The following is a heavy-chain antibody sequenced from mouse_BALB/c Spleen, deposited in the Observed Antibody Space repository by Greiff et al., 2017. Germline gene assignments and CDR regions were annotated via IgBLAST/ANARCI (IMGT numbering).Heavy chain of an antibody. CDR1: GFTFSSFG. Sequence: EVKVVESGGGLVQPGGSRKLSCAASGFTFSSFGMHWVRQAPEKGLEWVAYISSGSSTIYYADTVKGRFTISRDNPKNTLFLQMTSLRSEDTAMYYCAREVAEAMDYWGQGTSVTVSS. J-gene: IGHJ4*01. V-gene: IGHV5-17*02. CDR2: ISSGSSTI. CDR3: AREVAEAMDY. D-gene: IGHD1-1*01.